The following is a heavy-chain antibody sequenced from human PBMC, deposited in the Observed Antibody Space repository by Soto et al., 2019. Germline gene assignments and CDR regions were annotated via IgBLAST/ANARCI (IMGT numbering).Heavy chain of an antibody. D-gene: IGHD6-19*01. CDR3: AKDSWLVYYFDY. CDR2: ISYDGSNK. CDR1: GFTFSSYG. Sequence: GGSLRLSCAASGFTFSSYGVHWVRQAPGKGLEWVAVISYDGSNKYYADSVKGRFTISRDNSKNTLYLQMNSLRAEDTAVYYCAKDSWLVYYFDYWGQGTLVTVSS. V-gene: IGHV3-30*18. J-gene: IGHJ4*02.